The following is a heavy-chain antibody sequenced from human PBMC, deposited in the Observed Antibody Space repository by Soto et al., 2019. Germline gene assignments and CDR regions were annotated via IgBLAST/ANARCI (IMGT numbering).Heavy chain of an antibody. V-gene: IGHV1-18*01. CDR3: ARVLDSRSSSDSDY. D-gene: IGHD6-13*01. Sequence: GASVKVSCKASGYTFTSYGISWVRQAPGQGLEWMGWISAYNGNTNYAQKLQGRVTMTTDTSTSTAYMELRSLRSDDTAVYYCARVLDSRSSSDSDYWGQGTLVTVSS. J-gene: IGHJ4*02. CDR2: ISAYNGNT. CDR1: GYTFTSYG.